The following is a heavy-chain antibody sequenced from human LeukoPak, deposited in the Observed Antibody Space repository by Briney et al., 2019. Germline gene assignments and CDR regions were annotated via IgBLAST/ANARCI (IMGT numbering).Heavy chain of an antibody. Sequence: PSETLSLTRTVSGGSISSYYWSWIRQPAGKGLEWIGRIYTSGSTNYNPSLKSRVTMSVDTSKNQFSLKLSPVTAADTAVYYCASLIAVAGVDYWGQGTLVTVS. V-gene: IGHV4-4*07. CDR2: IYTSGST. CDR1: GGSISSYY. J-gene: IGHJ4*02. CDR3: ASLIAVAGVDY. D-gene: IGHD6-19*01.